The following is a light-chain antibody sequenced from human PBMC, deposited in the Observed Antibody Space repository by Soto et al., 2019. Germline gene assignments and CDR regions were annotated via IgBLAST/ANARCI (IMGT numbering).Light chain of an antibody. J-gene: IGKJ1*01. CDR3: HQYNNGGT. V-gene: IGKV3-15*01. Sequence: EVVMTQSPATLSVSPGERATLSCRASQSVSSNLAWYQQKPGQAPRLLIYGASTRVTGFPARFSGSGSGTEFTLTISSLQSEDFAVYYCHQYNNGGTFGQGTKVDIK. CDR2: GAS. CDR1: QSVSSN.